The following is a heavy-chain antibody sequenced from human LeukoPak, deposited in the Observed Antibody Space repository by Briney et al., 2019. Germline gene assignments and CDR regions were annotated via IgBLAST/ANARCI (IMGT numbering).Heavy chain of an antibody. CDR2: ISVYNGNT. Sequence: ASVKVSCKASGYTFNSYGITWVRQAPGQGLEWMGWISVYNGNTNYAQKFQGRVTMTTDTSTSTAYMELRSLRPDDTAVYYCARWYCSSTSCPADAFDIWGQGTMVTVSS. CDR1: GYTFNSYG. V-gene: IGHV1-18*01. J-gene: IGHJ3*02. D-gene: IGHD2-2*01. CDR3: ARWYCSSTSCPADAFDI.